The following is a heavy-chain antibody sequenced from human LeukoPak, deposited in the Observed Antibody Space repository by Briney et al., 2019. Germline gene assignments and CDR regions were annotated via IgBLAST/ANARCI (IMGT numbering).Heavy chain of an antibody. CDR3: ARIQSRIIAARPGNPAFDY. V-gene: IGHV1-18*01. Sequence: ASVKVSCKASGYTFTSYVISWVRQAPGQGLEWMGWISTYNDNTHYAQKLQGRVTMTTDTSTSTVYMELKSLRSDDTAVYYCARIQSRIIAARPGNPAFDYWGRGTLVTVSS. CDR1: GYTFTSYV. CDR2: ISTYNDNT. D-gene: IGHD6-6*01. J-gene: IGHJ4*02.